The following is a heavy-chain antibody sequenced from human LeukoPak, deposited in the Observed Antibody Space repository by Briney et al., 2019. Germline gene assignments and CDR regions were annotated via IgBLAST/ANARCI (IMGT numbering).Heavy chain of an antibody. CDR2: ISSSSSYI. V-gene: IGHV3-21*01. Sequence: EGSLRLSCAASGFTFSSYSTNWVRQAPGKGLEWVSSISSSSSYIYYADSVKGRFTISRDNAKNSLYLQMNSLRAEDTAVYYCARDTTYYYGSGSDYWGQGTLVTVSS. D-gene: IGHD3-10*01. CDR1: GFTFSSYS. CDR3: ARDTTYYYGSGSDY. J-gene: IGHJ4*02.